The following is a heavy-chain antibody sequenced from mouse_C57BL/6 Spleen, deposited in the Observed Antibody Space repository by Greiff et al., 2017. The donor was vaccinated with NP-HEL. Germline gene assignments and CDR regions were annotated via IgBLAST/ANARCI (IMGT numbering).Heavy chain of an antibody. D-gene: IGHD2-2*01. J-gene: IGHJ3*01. CDR1: GFNINDYY. Sequence: EVQLQQSGAELVKPGASVTLSCTASGFNINDYYMHWVKQRTEQGLEWFGRIDPEDGETKYAPKFQGKATITTDTSSNTSYLQLIRLTSEDTAVYYCASSYYGYDLAYWGQGTLVPVSA. CDR3: ASSYYGYDLAY. CDR2: IDPEDGET. V-gene: IGHV14-2*01.